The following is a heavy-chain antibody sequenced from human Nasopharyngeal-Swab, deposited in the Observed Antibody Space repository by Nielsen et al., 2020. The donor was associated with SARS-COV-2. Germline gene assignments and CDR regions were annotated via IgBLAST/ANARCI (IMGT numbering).Heavy chain of an antibody. CDR3: AKGPPISGDYYGMDV. V-gene: IGHV3-9*01. J-gene: IGHJ6*02. Sequence: GGSLTLSCAASGFTFDDYAMHWVRQAPAQGLEWVSGISWNSGSIGYADSVKGRFTISRDNAKNSLYLQMNSLRAEDTALYYCAKGPPISGDYYGMDVWGQGTTVTVSS. CDR1: GFTFDDYA. D-gene: IGHD1-26*01. CDR2: ISWNSGSI.